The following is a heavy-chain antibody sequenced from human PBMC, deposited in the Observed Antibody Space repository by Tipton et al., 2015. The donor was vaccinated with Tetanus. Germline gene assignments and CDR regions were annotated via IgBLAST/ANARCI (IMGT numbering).Heavy chain of an antibody. CDR3: ARGVWFGPGPKYYFDY. CDR1: GGSINPYY. D-gene: IGHD3-10*01. V-gene: IGHV4-4*07. Sequence: TLSLTCTVSGGSINPYYWSWIRQPAGKGLEWIGRIYSSGSTHYNPSLKSRVTMSLDTSKTQFSLRLSSVTAADTAVYFCARGVWFGPGPKYYFDYWSQGTLVTVSS. J-gene: IGHJ4*02. CDR2: IYSSGST.